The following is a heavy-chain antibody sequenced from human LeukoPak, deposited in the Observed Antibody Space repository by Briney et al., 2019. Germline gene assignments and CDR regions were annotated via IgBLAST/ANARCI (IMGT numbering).Heavy chain of an antibody. Sequence: SETLSLTCAVYGGSFSGYYWSWIRQPPGKGLEWIGEINHSGSTNYNPSLKSRVTISVDTSKNQFSLKLSSVTAADTAVYYCARFGDILTGYYFDYWGQGTLVTVSP. D-gene: IGHD3-9*01. CDR1: GGSFSGYY. V-gene: IGHV4-34*01. J-gene: IGHJ4*02. CDR3: ARFGDILTGYYFDY. CDR2: INHSGST.